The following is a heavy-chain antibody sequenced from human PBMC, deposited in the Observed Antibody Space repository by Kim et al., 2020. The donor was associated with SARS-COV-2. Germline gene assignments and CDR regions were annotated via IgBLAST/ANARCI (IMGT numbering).Heavy chain of an antibody. V-gene: IGHV3-9*01. CDR1: GFTFDDYA. CDR2: ISWNSGSI. D-gene: IGHD1-1*01. J-gene: IGHJ6*02. Sequence: GGSLRLSCAASGFTFDDYAMHWVRQAPGKGLEWVSGISWNSGSIGYADSVKGRFTISRDNAKNSLYLQMNSLRAEDTALYYCAKDSGAGTPYYYGMDVWGQGTTVTVSS. CDR3: AKDSGAGTPYYYGMDV.